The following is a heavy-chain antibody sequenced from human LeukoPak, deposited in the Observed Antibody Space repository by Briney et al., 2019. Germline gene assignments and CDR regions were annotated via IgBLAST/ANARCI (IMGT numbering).Heavy chain of an antibody. V-gene: IGHV1-2*02. Sequence: GASVKVSCKASGYTFTGYYMHWVRQAPGQGLEWMGWINPNSGGTNYAQKFQGRVTMTRDTSISTAYTELSRLRSDDTAVYYCARGEYSSSSAYYYYYMDVWGKGTTVTVSS. D-gene: IGHD6-6*01. J-gene: IGHJ6*03. CDR2: INPNSGGT. CDR1: GYTFTGYY. CDR3: ARGEYSSSSAYYYYYMDV.